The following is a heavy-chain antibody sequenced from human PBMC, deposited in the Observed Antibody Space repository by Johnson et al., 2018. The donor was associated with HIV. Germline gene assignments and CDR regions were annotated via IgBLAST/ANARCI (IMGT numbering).Heavy chain of an antibody. Sequence: QVQLVESGGGLVQPGGSLRLSCAASGFSFSSYAMHWVRQAPGKGLEWVASLSYDGSNKYYADSVKGRFTISRDNSKNTLYLQMNSLRAEDTAVYYCAREGGGYDGKGAFEIWGQGTMVTVSS. J-gene: IGHJ3*02. CDR2: LSYDGSNK. D-gene: IGHD5-12*01. V-gene: IGHV3-30-3*01. CDR1: GFSFSSYA. CDR3: AREGGGYDGKGAFEI.